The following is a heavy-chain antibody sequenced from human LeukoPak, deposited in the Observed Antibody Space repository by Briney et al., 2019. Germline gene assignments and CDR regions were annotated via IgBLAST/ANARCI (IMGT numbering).Heavy chain of an antibody. V-gene: IGHV3-7*01. J-gene: IGHJ4*02. CDR1: GFTSGTSC. CDR3: ARSAR. Sequence: GGSLRLSCAASGFTSGTSCMSWVRQAPGKGLEWVANINQDGSAQYYVDSVKGRFTISRDNAKSSLHLQMNSPRAEDTAVYYCARSARWGQGTLVTVSS. CDR2: INQDGSAQ.